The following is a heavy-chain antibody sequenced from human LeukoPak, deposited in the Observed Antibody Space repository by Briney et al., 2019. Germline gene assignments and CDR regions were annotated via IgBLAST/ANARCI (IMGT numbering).Heavy chain of an antibody. CDR3: ARCDFWSGYPSFDYYYYYGMDV. V-gene: IGHV1-46*01. J-gene: IGHJ6*02. D-gene: IGHD3-3*01. CDR2: INPSGGST. CDR1: GYTFTSYY. Sequence: ASVKVSCKASGYTFTSYYMHWVRQAPGQGLEWMGIINPSGGSTSYAQKFQGRVTMTRDTSTSTVYMELSSLRSEDTAVYYCARCDFWSGYPSFDYYYYYGMDVWGQGTTVTVSS.